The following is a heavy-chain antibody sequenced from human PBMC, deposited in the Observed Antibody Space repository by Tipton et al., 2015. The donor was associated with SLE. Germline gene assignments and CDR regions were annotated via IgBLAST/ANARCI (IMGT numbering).Heavy chain of an antibody. CDR3: TRVGPTVTTPFDC. CDR2: IRSKAYGGTT. J-gene: IGHJ4*02. CDR1: GFTFGDYA. Sequence: RSLRLSCTASGFTFGDYAMSWVRQAPGKGLEWVGFIRSKAYGGTTEYAASVKGRFTISRDDSKSIAYLQMNSLKTEDTAVYYCTRVGPTVTTPFDCWGQGTLVTVSS. V-gene: IGHV3-49*04. D-gene: IGHD4-11*01.